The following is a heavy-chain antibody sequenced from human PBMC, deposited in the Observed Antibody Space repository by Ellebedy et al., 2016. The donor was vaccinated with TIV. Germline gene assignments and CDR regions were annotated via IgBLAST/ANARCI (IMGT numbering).Heavy chain of an antibody. J-gene: IGHJ4*02. CDR3: ARGGATSSRYWRN. D-gene: IGHD2-2*01. V-gene: IGHV3-7*01. CDR2: INQEGSDK. Sequence: GESLKISCAASEFAFETDWMTWVRQAPGKGLEWVANINQEGSDKSYVDSVKGRFTSFRDNAKSSLYLQMNSLRAEDTAVYYCARGGATSSRYWRNWGQGALLTVSS. CDR1: EFAFETDW.